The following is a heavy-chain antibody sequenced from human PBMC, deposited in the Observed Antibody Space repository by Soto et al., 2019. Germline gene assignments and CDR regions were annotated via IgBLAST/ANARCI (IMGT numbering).Heavy chain of an antibody. D-gene: IGHD2-2*01. CDR2: IYYSGST. Sequence: SETLSLTCTVSGGSISSSSYYWGWIRQPPGKGLEWIGSIYYSGSTYYNPSLKSRVTISVDTSKNQFSLELSSVTAADTAVYYCARGSTSSTYYYYYYYMDVWGKGTTVTVSS. V-gene: IGHV4-39*01. J-gene: IGHJ6*03. CDR3: ARGSTSSTYYYYYYYMDV. CDR1: GGSISSSSYY.